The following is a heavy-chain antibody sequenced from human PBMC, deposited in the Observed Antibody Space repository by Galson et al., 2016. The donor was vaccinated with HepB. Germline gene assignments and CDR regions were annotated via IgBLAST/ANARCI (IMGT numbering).Heavy chain of an antibody. CDR2: IYRGGRT. V-gene: IGHV3-53*01. CDR3: ARPTTYDFWGFYYGLNV. J-gene: IGHJ6*02. D-gene: IGHD3-3*01. CDR1: GFSVSDTY. Sequence: SLRLSCAASGFSVSDTYMTWVRQAPGKGLEWVTVIYRGGRTYYSDSVKGRFTISRDSSKNTLFLQMNSLRAEDTAMYYCARPTTYDFWGFYYGLNVWGQGTAVTVSS.